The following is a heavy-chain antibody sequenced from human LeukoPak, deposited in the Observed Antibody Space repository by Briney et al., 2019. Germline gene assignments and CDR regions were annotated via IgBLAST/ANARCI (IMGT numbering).Heavy chain of an antibody. CDR1: GYSFTSYW. CDR3: ARRRDLYSGSYYPFDY. D-gene: IGHD1-26*01. Sequence: GESLKISCKGPGYSFTSYWIGWVRQMPGKGLKWMGIIYPGDSDARYSPSFQGQVTISADKSIGTAYLQWSSLKASDTAMYYCARRRDLYSGSYYPFDYWGQGTLVTVSS. J-gene: IGHJ4*02. V-gene: IGHV5-51*01. CDR2: IYPGDSDA.